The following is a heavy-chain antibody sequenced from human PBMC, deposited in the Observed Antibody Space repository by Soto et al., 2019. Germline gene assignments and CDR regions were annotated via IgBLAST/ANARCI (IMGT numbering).Heavy chain of an antibody. CDR2: ISYDGISK. CDR1: GFTFSSYG. V-gene: IGHV3-30*18. D-gene: IGHD2-2*02. Sequence: GGSLRLSCAASGFTFSSYGMHWVRQAPGKGLEWVAVISYDGISKYYADSVKGRFTISRDNSKNTLFLEMNSLKPEDTAVYYCTKDQWTLIYCGSTSCYTEFDYWGQGTLVTVSS. CDR3: TKDQWTLIYCGSTSCYTEFDY. J-gene: IGHJ4*02.